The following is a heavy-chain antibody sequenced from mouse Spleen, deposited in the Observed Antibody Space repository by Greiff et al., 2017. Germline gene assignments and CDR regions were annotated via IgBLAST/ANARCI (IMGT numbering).Heavy chain of an antibody. V-gene: IGHV5-12*02. CDR2: ISNGGGST. CDR3: ARNSHYYGSSLFAY. J-gene: IGHJ3*01. Sequence: EVMLVESGGGLVQPGGSLKLSCATSGFTFSDYYMYWVRQTPEKRLEWVAYISNGGGSTYYPDTVKGRFTISRDNAKNTLYLQMSRLKSEDTAMYYCARNSHYYGSSLFAYWGQGTLVTVSA. CDR1: GFTFSDYY. D-gene: IGHD1-1*01.